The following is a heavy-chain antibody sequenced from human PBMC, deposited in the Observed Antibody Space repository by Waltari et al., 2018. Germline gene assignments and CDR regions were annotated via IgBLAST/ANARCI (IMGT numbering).Heavy chain of an antibody. CDR2: INPNSGGT. CDR3: ARERRVAGLTTSLSL. V-gene: IGHV1-2*02. Sequence: QVQLVQSGAEVKKPGASVKVSCKASGYTFTGYCMHWVRQAPGQGLEWMGWINPNSGGTNYAQKFQGRVTMTRDTSISTAYMELSRLRSVDTAVYYCARERRVAGLTTSLSLWGQGTTVTVSS. CDR1: GYTFTGYC. D-gene: IGHD6-19*01. J-gene: IGHJ6*02.